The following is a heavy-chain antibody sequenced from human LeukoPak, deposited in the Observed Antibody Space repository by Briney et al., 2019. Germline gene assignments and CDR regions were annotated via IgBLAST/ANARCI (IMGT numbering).Heavy chain of an antibody. CDR3: ARASQYCGGDCYSAY. CDR1: GFTVSSNY. J-gene: IGHJ4*02. D-gene: IGHD2-21*02. Sequence: GGPLRLSCAASGFTVSSNYMSWVRQAPGKGLEWVSVIYSGGSTYYADSVKGRFTISRDNSKNTLYLQMNSLRAEDTAVYYCARASQYCGGDCYSAYWGQGTLVTVSS. V-gene: IGHV3-53*01. CDR2: IYSGGST.